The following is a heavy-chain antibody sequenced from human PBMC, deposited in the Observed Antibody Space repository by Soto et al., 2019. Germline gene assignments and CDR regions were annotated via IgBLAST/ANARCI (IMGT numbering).Heavy chain of an antibody. V-gene: IGHV3-23*01. Sequence: GGSLRLSCEASGFTFSSYVMSWVRQAPGKGLEWVSGISGSGVSTYYADSVKGRFTISRDNSKNTLYLQMNSLRAEDTALYYCAKGRSYYYYYGVDVWGQGTTVTVSS. CDR2: ISGSGVST. J-gene: IGHJ6*02. CDR3: AKGRSYYYYYGVDV. CDR1: GFTFSSYV.